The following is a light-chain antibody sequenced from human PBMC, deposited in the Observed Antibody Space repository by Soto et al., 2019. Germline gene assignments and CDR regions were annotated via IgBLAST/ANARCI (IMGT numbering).Light chain of an antibody. CDR1: SSDVGSYNY. J-gene: IGLJ1*01. CDR2: EVN. Sequence: QSVLTQPPSASGSPGQSVSISCTGTSSDVGSYNYVSWYQQHPGKVPKLIIYEVNKRPSGVPDRFSGSKSGNTASLTVTGLQAEDEADYYCTSYAGGNNVFGTGTKVTVL. V-gene: IGLV2-8*01. CDR3: TSYAGGNNV.